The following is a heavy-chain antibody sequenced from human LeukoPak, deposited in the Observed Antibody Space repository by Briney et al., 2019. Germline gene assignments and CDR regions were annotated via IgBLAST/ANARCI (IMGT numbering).Heavy chain of an antibody. Sequence: GGSLRLSCAASGFTFNSYSMNWVRQAPGKGLEWVSCISSSGSYIYYSDSVKGRFTISRYNTKNTVYLQMNSLRAEDTAVYYCARDEFASSPGYFDYWGQGTLVTVSS. V-gene: IGHV3-21*01. CDR2: ISSSGSYI. J-gene: IGHJ4*02. D-gene: IGHD6-6*01. CDR3: ARDEFASSPGYFDY. CDR1: GFTFNSYS.